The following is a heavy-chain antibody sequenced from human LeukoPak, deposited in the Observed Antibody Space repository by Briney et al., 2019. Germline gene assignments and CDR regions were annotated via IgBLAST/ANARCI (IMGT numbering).Heavy chain of an antibody. CDR1: GYSISSGYY. J-gene: IGHJ4*02. CDR2: IYTSGST. Sequence: KPSETLSLTCAVSGYSISSGYYWGWIRQPAGKGLEWIGRIYTSGSTNYNPSLKSRVTMSVDTSKNQFSLKLSSVTAADTAVYYCASYAAAGRGYFDYWGQGTLVTVSS. CDR3: ASYAAAGRGYFDY. D-gene: IGHD6-13*01. V-gene: IGHV4-4*07.